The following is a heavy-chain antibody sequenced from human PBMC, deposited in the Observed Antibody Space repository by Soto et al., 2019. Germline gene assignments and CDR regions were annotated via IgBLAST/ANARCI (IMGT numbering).Heavy chain of an antibody. CDR3: ARLIGNSWLDS. J-gene: IGHJ5*01. V-gene: IGHV6-1*01. D-gene: IGHD2-8*01. CDR2: TYYRSKWYN. CDR1: GDSVSTNSAT. Sequence: SQTLSLTCAISGDSVSTNSATWVWIRQSPSRGLEWLGRTYYRSKWYNDYAVSVKGRITINPDTSNNQLSLQLNSVTPDDTAVYYCARLIGNSWLDSWGQGTLVTVPS.